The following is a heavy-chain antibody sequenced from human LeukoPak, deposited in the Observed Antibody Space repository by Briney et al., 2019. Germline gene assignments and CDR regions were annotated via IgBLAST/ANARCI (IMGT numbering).Heavy chain of an antibody. J-gene: IGHJ3*02. CDR3: ARAHYDILTGYYHDAFDI. D-gene: IGHD3-9*01. CDR2: IYYMGNT. CDR1: GGSISSYY. Sequence: SETLSLTCTVSGGSISSYYWSWMWQPPGKGLEWIGYIYYMGNTNYNPSLKSRVTTSVDTSKNQFSLKLSSVTAADTAVYYCARAHYDILTGYYHDAFDIWGQGTMVTVSS. V-gene: IGHV4-59*01.